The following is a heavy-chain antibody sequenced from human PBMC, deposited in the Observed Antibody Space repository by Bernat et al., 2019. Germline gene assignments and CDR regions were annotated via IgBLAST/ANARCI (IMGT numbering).Heavy chain of an antibody. D-gene: IGHD2-15*01. J-gene: IGHJ5*02. CDR3: AGGRVYCSGGSCYGTPLTNWFDP. CDR2: INPSGST. Sequence: VQLQQWGAGLLKPSETLSLTCAVYCGSFSGYYWSWIRQPPGKWLEWIGEINPSGSTNYNPSLKSRVTIAVDKSRLHFSLELSSVTDADKAVYYCAGGRVYCSGGSCYGTPLTNWFDPWGQGTLVTVSS. CDR1: CGSFSGYY. V-gene: IGHV4-34*01.